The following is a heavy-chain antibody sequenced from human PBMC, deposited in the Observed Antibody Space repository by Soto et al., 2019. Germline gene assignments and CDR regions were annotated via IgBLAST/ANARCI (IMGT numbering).Heavy chain of an antibody. J-gene: IGHJ4*02. CDR3: ARDSVGYCSRTRCYGQGYFDY. Sequence: ASVKVSCKASGGTFSSYAISWVRQAPGQGLEWMGGINPIFGTANYAQKFQGRVTITRDKSTTTTYMELSRLTSDDTAVYYCARDSVGYCSRTRCYGQGYFDYWGQGALVTVSS. V-gene: IGHV1-69*05. CDR1: GGTFSSYA. D-gene: IGHD2-2*03. CDR2: INPIFGTA.